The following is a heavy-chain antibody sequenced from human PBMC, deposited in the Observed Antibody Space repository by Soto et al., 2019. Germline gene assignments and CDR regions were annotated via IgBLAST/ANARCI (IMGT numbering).Heavy chain of an antibody. CDR3: ASRHSTVPLGY. D-gene: IGHD4-17*01. V-gene: IGHV4-34*01. CDR2: INHSGST. CDR1: GGSFSGYY. J-gene: IGHJ4*02. Sequence: SETLSLTCAVYGGSFSGYYWSWIRQPPGKGLEWIGEINHSGSTNYNPSLKSRVTISVDTSKNQFSLKLSSVTAADTAVYYCASRHSTVPLGYWGQGTLVTVSS.